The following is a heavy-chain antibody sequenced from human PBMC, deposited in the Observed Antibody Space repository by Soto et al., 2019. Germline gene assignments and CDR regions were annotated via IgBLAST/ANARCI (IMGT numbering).Heavy chain of an antibody. D-gene: IGHD3-3*01. J-gene: IGHJ6*02. Sequence: QVQLVESGGGVVQPGRSLRLSCAASGFTFSSYAMHWVRQAPGKGLEWVAVISYDGSNKYYADSVKGRFTISRDNSKNTLYMQMNSIRAEDTAVYYCARDEDLRITIFGVVSDGMDVWGQGTTVTVSS. CDR3: ARDEDLRITIFGVVSDGMDV. CDR1: GFTFSSYA. V-gene: IGHV3-30-3*01. CDR2: ISYDGSNK.